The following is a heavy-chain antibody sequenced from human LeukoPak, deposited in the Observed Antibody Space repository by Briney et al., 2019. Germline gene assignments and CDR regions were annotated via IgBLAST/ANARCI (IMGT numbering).Heavy chain of an antibody. V-gene: IGHV3-23*01. J-gene: IGHJ4*02. CDR3: AKGGAVSDY. D-gene: IGHD6-25*01. Sequence: SGGSLRPSCAASGFTFSSYAMSWVRQAPGKGLEWVSAISGSGGSTYYADSVKGRFTISRDNSKNTLYLQMNSLRAEDRAVYYCAKGGAVSDYWGQGTLVTVSS. CDR2: ISGSGGST. CDR1: GFTFSSYA.